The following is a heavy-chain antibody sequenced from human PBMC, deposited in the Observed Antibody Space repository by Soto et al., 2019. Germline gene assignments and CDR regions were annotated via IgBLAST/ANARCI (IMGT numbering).Heavy chain of an antibody. CDR1: GLTISGKKY. CDR2: LYDVDGS. D-gene: IGHD1-1*01. V-gene: IGHV3-53*01. Sequence: ESGGGLIQPGESLRLSCAAFGLTISGKKYVAWVRQAPGMGLEWVSGLYDVDGSFYADSVRGRFTTSSDSSKTTVYLQMNDLRPDDTAVYYCATWHEREHAYDVWGQGTTVTVSS. J-gene: IGHJ3*01. CDR3: ATWHEREHAYDV.